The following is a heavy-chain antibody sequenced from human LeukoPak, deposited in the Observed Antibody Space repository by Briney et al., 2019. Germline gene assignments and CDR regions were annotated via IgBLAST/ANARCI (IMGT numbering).Heavy chain of an antibody. CDR3: ARVWEVPAAIDAFDI. Sequence: SETLSLTCTVSGVSISSGGYYWSWIRQHPGKGLEWIGYIYYSGSTYYNPSLKSRVTISVDTSKNQFSLKLSSVTAADTAVYYCARVWEVPAAIDAFDIWGQGTMVTVSS. CDR2: IYYSGST. J-gene: IGHJ3*02. CDR1: GVSISSGGYY. D-gene: IGHD2-2*01. V-gene: IGHV4-31*03.